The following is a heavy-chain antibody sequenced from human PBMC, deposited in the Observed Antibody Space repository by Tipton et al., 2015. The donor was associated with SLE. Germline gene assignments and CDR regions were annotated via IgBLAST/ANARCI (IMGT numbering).Heavy chain of an antibody. D-gene: IGHD3-9*01. CDR2: TRNKAKSYTT. V-gene: IGHV3-72*01. Sequence: SLRLSCVASGFSFSDYNMDWVRQAPGKGLEWVGRTRNKAKSYTTEYAASVRGRFTISRDDSKNSLYLQMNSLETADTAVYYCARDFDGDWFDPWGQGTLVIVSS. J-gene: IGHJ5*02. CDR3: ARDFDGDWFDP. CDR1: GFSFSDYN.